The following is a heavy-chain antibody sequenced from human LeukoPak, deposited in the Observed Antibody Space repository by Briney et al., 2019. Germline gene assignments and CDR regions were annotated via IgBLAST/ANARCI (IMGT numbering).Heavy chain of an antibody. Sequence: SETLSLTCTVSGGSIGSYYWSWIRQPAGKGLEWIGRIYTSENTDYNTSLKSRATMSVAMSTSQFSLRLTSVTAADTAVYYCAREGDYGDYSKSFYYMDVWGKGTTVTVSS. V-gene: IGHV4-4*07. CDR3: AREGDYGDYSKSFYYMDV. D-gene: IGHD4-17*01. CDR1: GGSIGSYY. CDR2: IYTSENT. J-gene: IGHJ6*03.